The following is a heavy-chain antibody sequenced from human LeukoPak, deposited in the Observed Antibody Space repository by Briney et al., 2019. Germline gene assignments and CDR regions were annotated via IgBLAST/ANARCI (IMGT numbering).Heavy chain of an antibody. Sequence: SETLSLTCTVSGXSISSSSYYWGWIRQPPGKGLEWIGSIYYSGSTYYNPSLKSRVTISVDTSKNQFSLKLSSVTAADTAVYYCTRQPYYYDSSGLGWGQGTLVTVSS. D-gene: IGHD3-22*01. J-gene: IGHJ4*02. V-gene: IGHV4-39*01. CDR3: TRQPYYYDSSGLG. CDR1: GXSISSSSYY. CDR2: IYYSGST.